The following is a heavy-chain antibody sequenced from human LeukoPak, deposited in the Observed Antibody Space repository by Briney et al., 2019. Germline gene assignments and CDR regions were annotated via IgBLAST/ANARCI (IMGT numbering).Heavy chain of an antibody. V-gene: IGHV3-7*01. D-gene: IGHD5-18*01. CDR2: INQDGSEK. CDR3: AREGVTYGYQY. CDR1: GFPFSSHW. J-gene: IGHJ4*02. Sequence: GGSLRLSCAASGFPFSSHWLSWFRQSPGKGLEWVAHINQDGSEKYYVDSVKGRFTISRDNARNSQYLQMNSLRAEDTAIYYCAREGVTYGYQYWGQGTLVTVSS.